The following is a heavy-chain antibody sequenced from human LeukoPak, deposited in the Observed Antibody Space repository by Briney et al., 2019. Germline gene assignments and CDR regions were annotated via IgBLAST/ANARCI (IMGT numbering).Heavy chain of an antibody. CDR3: AKDGFRYCSSTSCYLDY. Sequence: VWTLRLSCPASGFTLSRHGMNWLRQAPGKGLEWISGISPSADISYYADSLSGRFTISRDNSKNTLYLQMNSLTAEDTAVYYCAKDGFRYCSSTSCYLDYWGQGTLVTVSS. D-gene: IGHD2-2*01. V-gene: IGHV3-23*01. J-gene: IGHJ4*02. CDR2: ISPSADIS. CDR1: GFTLSRHG.